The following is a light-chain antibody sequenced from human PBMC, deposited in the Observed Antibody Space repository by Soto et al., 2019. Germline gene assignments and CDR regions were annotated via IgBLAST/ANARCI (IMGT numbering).Light chain of an antibody. CDR3: QQSYSTHPIT. Sequence: DIHMTQSPSSLSASVGNRVTITCRASQSISSSLNWYQQKPVKPPKLLIYAASSLQSGVPSRFSGSGSGTDFTLTISSLKPEDFATYYCQQSYSTHPITFGQGTRLEIK. V-gene: IGKV1-39*01. J-gene: IGKJ5*01. CDR2: AAS. CDR1: QSISSS.